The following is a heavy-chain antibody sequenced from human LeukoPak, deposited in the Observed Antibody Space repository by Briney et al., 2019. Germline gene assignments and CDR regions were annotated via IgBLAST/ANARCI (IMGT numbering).Heavy chain of an antibody. CDR1: GFTFSSYA. V-gene: IGHV3-23*01. CDR2: ISGSGGST. Sequence: GGSLRLSCAASGFTFSSYAMSWVRQAPGKGLEWVSAISGSGGSTYYADSVKGRFTISRDSSKNTLYLQMNSLRAEDTAVYYCAKFSRVVPYYYYYYGMDVWGQGTTVTVSS. CDR3: AKFSRVVPYYYYYYGMDV. J-gene: IGHJ6*02. D-gene: IGHD3-3*01.